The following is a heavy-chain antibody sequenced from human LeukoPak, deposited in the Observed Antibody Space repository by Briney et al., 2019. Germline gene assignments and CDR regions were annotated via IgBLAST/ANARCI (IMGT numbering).Heavy chain of an antibody. D-gene: IGHD3-16*02. CDR1: GYTFTSYG. V-gene: IGHV1-18*01. CDR2: INPNSGGT. CDR3: ARGFMDYVGGSYRYDVFDI. Sequence: ASVKVSCKASGYTFTSYGISWVRQAPGQGLEWMGWINPNSGGTNYAQKFQGRVTITADKSTSTAYMELSSLRSEDTAVYYCARGFMDYVGGSYRYDVFDIWGQGTMVTVSS. J-gene: IGHJ3*02.